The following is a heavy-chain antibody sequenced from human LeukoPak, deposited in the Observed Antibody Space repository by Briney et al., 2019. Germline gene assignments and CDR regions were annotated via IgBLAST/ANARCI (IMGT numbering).Heavy chain of an antibody. CDR3: AKYDIMTTVTSGDY. V-gene: IGHV3-23*01. CDR1: GFTFSSYA. J-gene: IGHJ4*02. CDR2: ISGSGGST. D-gene: IGHD4-17*01. Sequence: GGSLRLSCAASGFTFSSYAMSWVRQAPGKGLEWVSAISGSGGSTYYADSVKGRFTISRDNSKNTLYLQMNSLRAEGTAAYYCAKYDIMTTVTSGDYWGQGTLVSVPS.